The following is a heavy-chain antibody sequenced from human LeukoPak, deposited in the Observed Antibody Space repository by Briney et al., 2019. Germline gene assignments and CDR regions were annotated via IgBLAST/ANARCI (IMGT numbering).Heavy chain of an antibody. Sequence: PGGSLRLSCAASGFTFSSYSMNWVRQAPGKGLEWVSYISSGSVTIYYADSVKGRFTIPRDNTKNSLYLQMNSLRAEDTAVYYCARDRGYDSYDYWGQGTLVTVSS. CDR1: GFTFSSYS. CDR3: ARDRGYDSYDY. J-gene: IGHJ4*02. CDR2: ISSGSVTI. D-gene: IGHD5-12*01. V-gene: IGHV3-48*01.